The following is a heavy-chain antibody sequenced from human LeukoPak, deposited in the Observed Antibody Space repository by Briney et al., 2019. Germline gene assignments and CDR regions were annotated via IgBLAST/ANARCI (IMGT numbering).Heavy chain of an antibody. V-gene: IGHV4-34*01. D-gene: IGHD5-24*01. J-gene: IGHJ4*02. CDR2: INHSGST. CDR1: GGSFSGYY. Sequence: SETLSLTCAVYGGSFSGYYWSWIRQPPGKGLEWIGEINHSGSTNYNPSLKSRVTISVDTSKNQFSLKLSSVTAADTAVYYCARGGDGYKNFDYWGQGTLVTVSS. CDR3: ARGGDGYKNFDY.